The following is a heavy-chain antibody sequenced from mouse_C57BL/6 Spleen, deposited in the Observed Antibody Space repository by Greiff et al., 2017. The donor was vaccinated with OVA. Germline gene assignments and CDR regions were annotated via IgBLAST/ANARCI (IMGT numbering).Heavy chain of an antibody. D-gene: IGHD1-1*01. Sequence: QVQLKESGPGLVQPSQSLSITCTVSGFSLTSYGVHWVRQSPGKGLEWLGVIWSGGSTDNNAAFISRLSISKDNSKSQVFFKMNSRQADDTATYYCARDGDYGSSYDAMDYWGQGTSVTVSS. CDR3: ARDGDYGSSYDAMDY. CDR2: IWSGGST. V-gene: IGHV2-2*01. CDR1: GFSLTSYG. J-gene: IGHJ4*01.